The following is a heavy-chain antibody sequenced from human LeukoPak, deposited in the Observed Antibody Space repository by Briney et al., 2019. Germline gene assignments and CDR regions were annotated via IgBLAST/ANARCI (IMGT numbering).Heavy chain of an antibody. J-gene: IGHJ4*02. Sequence: GGSLRLSCAASGFTFSTYAMTWVRQAPGKGLEWVSAIGGGGGSGGSTYYADSVKGRFTISRDNSKNTLYLQMNSLRAEDTAVYYCAIGRNYFDSWGQGTLVTVSS. CDR3: AIGRNYFDS. CDR1: GFTFSTYA. CDR2: IGGGGGSGGST. V-gene: IGHV3-23*01.